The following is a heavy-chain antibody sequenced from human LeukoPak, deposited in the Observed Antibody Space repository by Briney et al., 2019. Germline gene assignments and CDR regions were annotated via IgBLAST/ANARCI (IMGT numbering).Heavy chain of an antibody. J-gene: IGHJ6*03. V-gene: IGHV4-39*02. CDR1: GGSISSSSYY. Sequence: KTSETLSLTCTVSGGSISSSSYYWGWIRQPPGKGLEWIGSIYYSGSTYYNPSLKSRVTMSVDTSKNQFSLKLSSVTAADTAVYYCARDTYYYYMDVWGKGTTVTISS. CDR3: ARDTYYYYMDV. CDR2: IYYSGST.